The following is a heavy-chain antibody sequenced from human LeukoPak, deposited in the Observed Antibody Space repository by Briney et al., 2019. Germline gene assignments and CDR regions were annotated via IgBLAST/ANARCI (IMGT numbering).Heavy chain of an antibody. CDR2: IYYSGST. CDR3: ARDRNGWDSFDY. D-gene: IGHD6-19*01. CDR1: GGSISSYY. Sequence: SETLSLTCTVSGGSISSYYWSWIRQPPGKGLEWIGYIYYSGSTNYNPSLKSRVTISVDTSKNQFPLKLSSVTAADTAVYYCARDRNGWDSFDYWGQGTLVTVSS. J-gene: IGHJ4*02. V-gene: IGHV4-59*01.